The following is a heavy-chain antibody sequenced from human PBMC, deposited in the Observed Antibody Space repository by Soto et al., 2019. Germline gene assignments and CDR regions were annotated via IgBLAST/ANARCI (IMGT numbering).Heavy chain of an antibody. CDR3: ARGGGSSSSWEYNWFDP. CDR1: GGSISSGGYY. V-gene: IGHV4-31*03. Sequence: QVQLQESGPGLVKPSQTLSLTCTVSGGSISSGGYYWSWIRQHPGKGLEWIGYIYYSGSTYYNPSVTSRVTISVDTPKNQCSLKLSSVTAADTAVYYCARGGGSSSSWEYNWFDPWGQGTLVTVSS. D-gene: IGHD6-6*01. J-gene: IGHJ5*02. CDR2: IYYSGST.